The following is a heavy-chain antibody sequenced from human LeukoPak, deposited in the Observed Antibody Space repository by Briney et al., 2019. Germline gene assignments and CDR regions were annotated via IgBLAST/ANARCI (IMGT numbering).Heavy chain of an antibody. CDR2: ISAYNGNT. CDR1: GYTFTSYG. J-gene: IGHJ5*02. CDR3: ASTSSIVGATGWFDP. V-gene: IGHV1-18*01. Sequence: ASVKVSCKASGYTFTSYGISWVRRAPGQGLEWMGWISAYNGNTNYAQKLQGRVTMTTGTSTSTAYLELRSLRSDDTAVYYCASTSSIVGATGWFDPWGRGTLVTVSS. D-gene: IGHD1-26*01.